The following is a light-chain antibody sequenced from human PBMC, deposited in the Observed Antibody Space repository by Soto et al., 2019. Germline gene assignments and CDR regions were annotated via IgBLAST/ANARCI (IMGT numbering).Light chain of an antibody. J-gene: IGKJ2*01. Sequence: EIVMTQSPATLSVSPGGSATLSCRASQHVSSNFAWYRQKPGQAPTLLIYRASTRATGIPARVSGSGSGTAFTLTISSLQSGDFAVYYCQQYNNWTYTFGQGTKLEIK. CDR2: RAS. V-gene: IGKV3-15*01. CDR3: QQYNNWTYT. CDR1: QHVSSN.